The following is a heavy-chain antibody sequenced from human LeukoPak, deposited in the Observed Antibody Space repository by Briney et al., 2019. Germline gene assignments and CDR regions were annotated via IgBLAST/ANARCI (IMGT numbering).Heavy chain of an antibody. Sequence: SETLSLTCTVSGGSISSSNFYWGWVRQPPGRGLEWVGSIYYTGSTYYNPPLNSRVTISADTSKNQFSLKLSSVTAADTAVYYCARHAHHHHYDDWGQGTLVTVSS. V-gene: IGHV4-39*01. CDR1: GGSISSSNFY. CDR2: IYYTGST. D-gene: IGHD5-12*01. CDR3: ARHAHHHHYDD. J-gene: IGHJ4*02.